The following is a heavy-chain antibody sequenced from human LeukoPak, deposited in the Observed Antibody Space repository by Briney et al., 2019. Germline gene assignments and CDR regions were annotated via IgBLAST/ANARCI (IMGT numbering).Heavy chain of an antibody. CDR3: ARASYGSNGYYFDC. CDR1: GFTFSNYA. V-gene: IGHV3-30-3*01. J-gene: IGHJ4*02. D-gene: IGHD2-8*01. Sequence: GGSLRLSCAASGFTFSNYAMHWVRQAPGKGLEGVAVISYDVCIKYYAYSVNGRFTISRDSSKNTLYLQMNSLSAEDTAVYYCARASYGSNGYYFDCWGQGSLVTVSS. CDR2: ISYDVCIK.